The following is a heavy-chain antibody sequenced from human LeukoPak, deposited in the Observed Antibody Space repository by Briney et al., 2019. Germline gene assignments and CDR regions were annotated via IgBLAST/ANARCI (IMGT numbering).Heavy chain of an antibody. CDR1: GFTFSSYA. CDR2: ISYDGSNK. Sequence: GGSLRLSCAASGFTFSSYAMHWVRQAPGKGLEWVAVISYDGSNKYYADSVKGRFTISRDNSKNTLYLQMNSLKTEDTAVYYCTTPGVLRYFDWLKDYWGQGTLVTVSS. J-gene: IGHJ4*02. V-gene: IGHV3-30-3*01. D-gene: IGHD3-9*01. CDR3: TTPGVLRYFDWLKDY.